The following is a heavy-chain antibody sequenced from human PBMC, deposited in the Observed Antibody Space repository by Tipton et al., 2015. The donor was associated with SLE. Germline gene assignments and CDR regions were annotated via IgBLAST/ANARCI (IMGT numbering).Heavy chain of an antibody. V-gene: IGHV3-7*01. J-gene: IGHJ5*02. CDR3: ARVLPITIFGVVDYNWFDP. D-gene: IGHD3-3*01. CDR2: IKQDGSEK. CDR1: GFTFSSYW. Sequence: GSLRLSCAASGFTFSSYWMSWVRQAPGKGLEWVANIKQDGSEKYYVDSVKGRFTISRDNAENSLYLQMNSLRAEDTAVYYCARVLPITIFGVVDYNWFDPWGQGTLVTVSS.